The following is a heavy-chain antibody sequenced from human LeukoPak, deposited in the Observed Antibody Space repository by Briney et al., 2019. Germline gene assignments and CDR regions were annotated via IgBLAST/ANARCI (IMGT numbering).Heavy chain of an antibody. V-gene: IGHV1-58*02. Sequence: GTSVKVSCTASGFTFTSSAMQWVRQARGQRLEWIGWIVVGSGNTNYAQRFQERVTITRDMSTSTAYMELSSLRSEDTAVYYCAAGGGIVGATTAFDIWGQGTMVTVSS. CDR1: GFTFTSSA. CDR2: IVVGSGNT. J-gene: IGHJ3*02. D-gene: IGHD1-26*01. CDR3: AAGGGIVGATTAFDI.